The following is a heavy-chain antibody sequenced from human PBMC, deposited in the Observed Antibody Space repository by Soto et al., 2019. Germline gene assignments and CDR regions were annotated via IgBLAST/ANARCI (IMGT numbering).Heavy chain of an antibody. D-gene: IGHD1-26*01. CDR1: GFTVSSNY. CDR2: IYSGGST. J-gene: IGHJ4*02. V-gene: IGHV3-53*01. CDR3: ARDIVGGTTY. Sequence: GGSLRLSCAASGFTVSSNYMSWVRQAPGKGLEWVSVIYSGGSTSYADSVKGRFTISRDNSNNTLYLQMNSLRAEDTAVYYCARDIVGGTTYWGQGTLVTVSS.